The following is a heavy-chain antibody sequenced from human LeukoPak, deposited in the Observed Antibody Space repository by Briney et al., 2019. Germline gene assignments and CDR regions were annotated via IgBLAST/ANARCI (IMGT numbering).Heavy chain of an antibody. CDR1: GFTFSSYG. J-gene: IGHJ4*02. D-gene: IGHD4-23*01. V-gene: IGHV3-30*03. CDR2: ISYDGSNK. Sequence: GRSLRLSCAASGFTFSSYGMHWVRQAPGKGLEWVAVISYDGSNKYYADSVKGRFTISRDNSKNTLYLQMNSLRVEDTAVYYCAAFGNADYWGQGTLVTVSS. CDR3: AAFGNADY.